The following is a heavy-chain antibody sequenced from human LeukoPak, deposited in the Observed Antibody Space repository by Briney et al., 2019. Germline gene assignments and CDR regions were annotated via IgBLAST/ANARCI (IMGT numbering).Heavy chain of an antibody. CDR1: GGSVTSGSYY. Sequence: PSETLSLTCSVSGGSVTSGSYYWSWIRQPAGKGLEWIGRISTSGSTNYNPSLKSRVTTSLDTSKNQFSLKLNSLTAADTAVYYCARGAALAIDYWGQGALVTVSS. V-gene: IGHV4-61*02. D-gene: IGHD2-15*01. CDR2: ISTSGST. J-gene: IGHJ4*02. CDR3: ARGAALAIDY.